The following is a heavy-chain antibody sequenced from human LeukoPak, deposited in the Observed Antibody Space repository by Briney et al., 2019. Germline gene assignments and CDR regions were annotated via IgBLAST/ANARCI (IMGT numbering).Heavy chain of an antibody. D-gene: IGHD1-1*01. CDR2: ISGTGGST. CDR3: ARVWKGNYYDY. CDR1: GFTFSSYA. Sequence: GGSLRLSRAASGFTFSSYAMSWVRQAPGKGLEWISGISGTGGSTYYADSVKGRFTISRDNSKNTLYLQMNSLRAEDTAIYYCARVWKGNYYDYWGQGTLVTVSS. J-gene: IGHJ4*02. V-gene: IGHV3-23*01.